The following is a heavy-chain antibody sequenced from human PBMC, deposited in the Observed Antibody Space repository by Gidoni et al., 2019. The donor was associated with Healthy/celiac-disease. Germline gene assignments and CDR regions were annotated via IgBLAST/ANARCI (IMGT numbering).Heavy chain of an antibody. CDR2: ISSNGGST. D-gene: IGHD4-17*01. CDR1: GFTFSSYA. Sequence: EVQLVESGGGLVQPGGSLRLSCSAAGFTFSSYAMHWVRQAPGKGLEYVSAISSNGGSTYYADSVKGRFTISRDNSKNTLYLQMSSLRAEDTAVYYCVKDQGVRTTVFTWGFDYWGQGTLVTVSS. CDR3: VKDQGVRTTVFTWGFDY. V-gene: IGHV3-64D*06. J-gene: IGHJ4*02.